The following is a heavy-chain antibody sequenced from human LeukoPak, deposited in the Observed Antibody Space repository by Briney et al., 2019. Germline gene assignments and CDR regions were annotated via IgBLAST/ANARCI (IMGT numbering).Heavy chain of an antibody. J-gene: IGHJ4*02. V-gene: IGHV3-23*01. D-gene: IGHD3-22*01. CDR1: GFTFSSYA. CDR3: AIDDSSGYYSTPFDY. Sequence: GGSLRLSFAASGFTFSSYAMSWVRQAPGKGLEWVSAISGSGGSTYYADSVKGRFTISRDNSKNTLYLQMNSLRAEDTAVYYCAIDDSSGYYSTPFDYWGQGTLVTVSS. CDR2: ISGSGGST.